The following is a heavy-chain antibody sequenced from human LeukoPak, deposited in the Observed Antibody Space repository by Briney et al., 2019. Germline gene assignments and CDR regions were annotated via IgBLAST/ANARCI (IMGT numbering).Heavy chain of an antibody. CDR2: INHRGST. J-gene: IGHJ3*02. Sequence: SESPSLTCAVYGGSFSGYYWSWIRQPPGKGLEWIGEINHRGSTNYNPSLKSRVTISVDTSNNQFSLRLSSVTAADTAVYYCARGPNQLWLGLHRVDAFDIWGQGTMATVSS. CDR1: GGSFSGYY. CDR3: ARGPNQLWLGLHRVDAFDI. V-gene: IGHV4-34*01. D-gene: IGHD5-18*01.